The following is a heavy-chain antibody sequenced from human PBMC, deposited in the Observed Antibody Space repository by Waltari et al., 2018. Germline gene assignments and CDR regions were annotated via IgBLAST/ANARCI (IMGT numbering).Heavy chain of an antibody. CDR3: GRGSRGTMVRGVIPRLGMDV. CDR2: ALLFCEKR. D-gene: IGHD3-10*01. Sequence: QVQLVQSGAEVKKPGSSVKVSCKASGGTFRSYAISWVRQAPGQGLEWWGGGLCALLFCEKRTTARRCEGGISMTRGESRSAAYVGWGSWRSGDTAWYYGGRGSRGTMVRGVIPRLGMDVWGQGTTVTVSS. V-gene: IGHV1-69*01. CDR1: GGTFRSYA. J-gene: IGHJ6*02.